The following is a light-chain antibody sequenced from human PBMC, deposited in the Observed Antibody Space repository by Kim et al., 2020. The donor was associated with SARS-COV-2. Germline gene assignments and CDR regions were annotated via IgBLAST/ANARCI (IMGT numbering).Light chain of an antibody. CDR3: QVWDSSSDHRGV. J-gene: IGLJ2*01. V-gene: IGLV3-21*03. Sequence: PGKTARITFGRNNIRGKSVHWYEQKPGHAPVLVVYDDSDRPSVIPERFSGSNSGNTATLTISRVEAADEDAYYCQVWDSSSDHRGVFGGGTQLAVL. CDR2: DDS. CDR1: NIRGKS.